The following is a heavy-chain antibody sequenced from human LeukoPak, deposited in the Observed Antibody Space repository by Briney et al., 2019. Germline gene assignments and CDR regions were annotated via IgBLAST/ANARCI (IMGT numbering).Heavy chain of an antibody. CDR2: IKQDGSEE. D-gene: IGHD5-12*01. CDR3: ATGYSAYDPSPLGY. J-gene: IGHJ4*02. CDR1: GFTFSSYA. Sequence: GGSLRPSCAASGFTFSSYAMTWVRQGPGKGLEWVANIKQDGSEEKYGNSVKGRFTISRDNVRNSLYLQMTSLRAEDTAVYFCATGYSAYDPSPLGYWGQGTLVTVSS. V-gene: IGHV3-7*01.